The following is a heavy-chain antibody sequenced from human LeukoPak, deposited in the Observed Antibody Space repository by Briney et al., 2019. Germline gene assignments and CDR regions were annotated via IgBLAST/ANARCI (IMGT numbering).Heavy chain of an antibody. CDR3: ARARRCGLYDDYGGCFDS. V-gene: IGHV3-7*05. CDR2: IKQDGSQK. D-gene: IGHD4-23*01. J-gene: IGHJ4*02. Sequence: GGSLRLSCVASGFTFSSHWMSWVRQAPGKGLEWVANIKQDGSQKYYVDSVKGRFTISRDNSKNTLFLQMNSLRAEDTAVYYCARARRCGLYDDYGGCFDSWGQGTLVTVSS. CDR1: GFTFSSHW.